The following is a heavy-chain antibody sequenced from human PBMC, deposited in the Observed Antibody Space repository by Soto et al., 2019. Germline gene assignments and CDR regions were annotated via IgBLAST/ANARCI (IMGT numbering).Heavy chain of an antibody. J-gene: IGHJ4*02. CDR2: ISSSSSTI. D-gene: IGHD2-8*01. CDR1: GFTFSTYS. Sequence: EVQLVESGGGLVQPGGSLRLSCAASGFTFSTYSMNWVRQAPGKGLEWVSYISSSSSTIYYADSVKGRFTISRDKAKNSLYLQMNGLRDGDTAVYYCGREALGIWYDFDYWGQGTLVPVSS. CDR3: GREALGIWYDFDY. V-gene: IGHV3-48*02.